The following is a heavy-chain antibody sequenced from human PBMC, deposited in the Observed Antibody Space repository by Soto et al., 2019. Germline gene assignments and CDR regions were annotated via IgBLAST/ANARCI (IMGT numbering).Heavy chain of an antibody. Sequence: EVLLLESGGGLVQSGGSLRLTCAASGFTFSTYTMSWVRQAPGEGLEWVSGIIQSGETFYADSVKGRFTISRDNSNNMLYLQIHSLRVDDTAVYYCAKDRHPDGRWPFDHCVQGTLVTLSS. V-gene: IGHV3-23*01. J-gene: IGHJ4*02. D-gene: IGHD2-8*01. CDR3: AKDRHPDGRWPFDH. CDR2: IIQSGET. CDR1: GFTFSTYT.